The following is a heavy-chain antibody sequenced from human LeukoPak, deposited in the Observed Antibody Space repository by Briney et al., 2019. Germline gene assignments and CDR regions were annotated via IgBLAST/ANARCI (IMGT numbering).Heavy chain of an antibody. V-gene: IGHV1-18*01. CDR3: AREHPHFGELWNDY. CDR1: GGTFNTYT. D-gene: IGHD3-10*01. CDR2: ISSSSGNT. Sequence: ASVKVSCKTSGGTFNTYTLNWVRQAPGQGLEWMGWISSSSGNTNYAQKFQDRVTMTTDKSTSTAYMELRSLRSDDTAVYYCAREHPHFGELWNDYWGQGTPVTVSS. J-gene: IGHJ4*02.